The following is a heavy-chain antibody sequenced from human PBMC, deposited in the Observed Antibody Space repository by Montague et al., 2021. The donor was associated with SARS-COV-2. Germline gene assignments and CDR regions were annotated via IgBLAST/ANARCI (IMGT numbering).Heavy chain of an antibody. D-gene: IGHD6-19*01. CDR2: VYSSGTT. J-gene: IGHJ4*02. CDR1: SDSINSHY. CDR3: ANFAVSGTTADY. V-gene: IGHV4-4*08. Sequence: SETLSLTCTVSSDSINSHYWGWIRQPPGKRLEWLGYVYSSGTTNYNPSLNSRIAVSVDTSKNQFSLQLNSVTPEDTAVYYCANFAVSGTTADYWGQGILVTVSS.